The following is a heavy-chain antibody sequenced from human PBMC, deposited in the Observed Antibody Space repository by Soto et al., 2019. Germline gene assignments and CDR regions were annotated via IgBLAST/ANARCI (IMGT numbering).Heavy chain of an antibody. CDR1: GYSFTNFW. J-gene: IGHJ4*02. Sequence: GEYLKISCKGSGYSFTNFWIGWVRQMPGKGLEWMGIIYPGDSDTRYSPSFQGQVTISADMSITTAYLQWSSLRASDAAMYYCARLRGREGYLSDYWGQGTLVTVSS. CDR3: ARLRGREGYLSDY. V-gene: IGHV5-51*01. D-gene: IGHD5-12*01. CDR2: IYPGDSDT.